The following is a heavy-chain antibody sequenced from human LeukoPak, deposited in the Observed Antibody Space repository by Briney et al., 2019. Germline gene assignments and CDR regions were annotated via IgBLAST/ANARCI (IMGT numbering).Heavy chain of an antibody. CDR3: AKGYSSSWTTFDY. J-gene: IGHJ4*02. CDR1: GFTVSSNY. V-gene: IGHV3-66*01. Sequence: GGSLRLSCAASGFTVSSNYMSWVRQAPGKGLEWVSLIYSGGSTYYAHSVKGRFTSSRDNSKNKLYLQMNSLRAEDTAVYYCAKGYSSSWTTFDYWGQGTLVTVSS. D-gene: IGHD6-13*01. CDR2: IYSGGST.